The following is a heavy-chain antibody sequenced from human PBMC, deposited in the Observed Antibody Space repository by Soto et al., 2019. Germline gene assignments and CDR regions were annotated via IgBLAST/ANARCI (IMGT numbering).Heavy chain of an antibody. CDR2: IYWDDDK. Sequence: QITLKESGPTLLKPTQTLTLTCTFSGFSLTTSGVGVGWIRQPPGKALEWVALIYWDDDKRYSPSLKRRLTITKDTSKNQVVLTMINMDPVDTATYYCAHSYMVRVVIIPFDIWGQGTMVTVSS. J-gene: IGHJ3*02. V-gene: IGHV2-5*02. D-gene: IGHD3-10*01. CDR1: GFSLTTSGVG. CDR3: AHSYMVRVVIIPFDI.